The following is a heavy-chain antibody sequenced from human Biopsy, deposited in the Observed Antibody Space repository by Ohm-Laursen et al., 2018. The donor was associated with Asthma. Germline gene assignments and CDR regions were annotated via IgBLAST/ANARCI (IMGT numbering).Heavy chain of an antibody. D-gene: IGHD3-10*01. CDR1: GFSLKTDPVG. J-gene: IGHJ4*02. Sequence: TQTLTLTCTFSGFSLKTDPVGVGWIRQPPGKALEWLALIYWDDDERYSPSLKNRLTISKDTSKNQVVITMTNMDPMDTATYYCARTIMVRGKYYFDYWGQGTLVTVSS. CDR3: ARTIMVRGKYYFDY. CDR2: IYWDDDE. V-gene: IGHV2-5*02.